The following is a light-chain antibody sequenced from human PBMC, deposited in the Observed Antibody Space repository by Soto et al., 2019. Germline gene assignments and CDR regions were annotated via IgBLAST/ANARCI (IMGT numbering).Light chain of an antibody. V-gene: IGKV3-20*01. CDR2: GAS. CDR3: QQYDSSPRT. CDR1: QSVSSSY. J-gene: IGKJ1*01. Sequence: DIVLTQSPGTLSLSPGERATLSCRASQSVSSSYLAWYQQKPGQAPRLLMYGASSRATGIPDRFSGSRSGTDFTLTISRLEPEDFAVYYCQQYDSSPRTFGQGTKVEIK.